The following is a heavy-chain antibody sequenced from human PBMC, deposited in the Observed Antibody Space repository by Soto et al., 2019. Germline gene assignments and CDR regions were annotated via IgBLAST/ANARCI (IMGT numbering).Heavy chain of an antibody. V-gene: IGHV3-74*01. J-gene: IGHJ4*02. CDR2: IDGDGSRT. D-gene: IGHD1-1*01. CDR3: ARELASYNDY. CDR1: GFTFSVYW. Sequence: GGSLSLSCAASGFTFSVYWMHWVRQAPGKGLVWVSRIDGDGSRTNYADSVKGRFTISRDNAKNTLYLQMNSLRAEDTAVYYCARELASYNDYWGQGTLVTVSS.